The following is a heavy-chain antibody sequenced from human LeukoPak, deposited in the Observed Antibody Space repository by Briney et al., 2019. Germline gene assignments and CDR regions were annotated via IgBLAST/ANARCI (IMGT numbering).Heavy chain of an antibody. CDR1: RFNHDDYG. V-gene: IGHV3-20*04. CDR3: ATLDYGGRWHYFGY. Sequence: PGRYLRLYCAASRFNHDDYGMSSVRQSPGKGVEWISGINLYGDSTGYADSGQGRFTIARINAHNLLYSQMNSLRAEYTALYYCATLDYGGRWHYFGYWGQGTLVTVSS. J-gene: IGHJ4*02. D-gene: IGHD4-23*01. CDR2: INLYGDST.